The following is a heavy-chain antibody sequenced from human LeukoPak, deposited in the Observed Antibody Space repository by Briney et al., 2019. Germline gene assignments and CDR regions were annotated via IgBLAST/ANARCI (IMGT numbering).Heavy chain of an antibody. CDR2: ISGSGDST. CDR3: AKGPAVTATSQGVSFDY. Sequence: QPGGSLRLSCAASGLTFTIYAMTWVRQAPGKGLEWVSAISGSGDSTYYADSVKGRSTISRDNSKNTLFLQMNSLRAEDTVVYYCAKGPAVTATSQGVSFDYWGQGTQVTVSS. D-gene: IGHD2-21*02. CDR1: GLTFTIYA. V-gene: IGHV3-23*01. J-gene: IGHJ4*02.